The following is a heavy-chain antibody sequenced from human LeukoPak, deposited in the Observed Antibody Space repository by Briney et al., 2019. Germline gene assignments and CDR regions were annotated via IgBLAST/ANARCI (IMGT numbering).Heavy chain of an antibody. Sequence: GGSLRLSCAASGFTFSSYWMNWARQAPGKGLEWVASINHNGNVNYYVDSVKGRFTISRDNAKNSLYLQMSNLRAEDTAVYFCATNMGFWGQGTLVTVSS. CDR3: ATNMGF. CDR2: INHNGNVN. D-gene: IGHD2/OR15-2a*01. V-gene: IGHV3-7*03. CDR1: GFTFSSYW. J-gene: IGHJ4*02.